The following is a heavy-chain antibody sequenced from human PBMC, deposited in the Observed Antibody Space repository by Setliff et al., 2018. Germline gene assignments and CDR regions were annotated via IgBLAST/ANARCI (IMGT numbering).Heavy chain of an antibody. Sequence: NPSETLSLTCAVSGGSLNSGSYYWSWIRQSTERGLEWLGRLHTSGSTTYNPALNSRVTISVDTSTNQFSLRLTSLTAAGTAVYFCARDNTILGATDHWGQGTLVTVSS. CDR2: LHTSGST. CDR3: ARDNTILGATDH. D-gene: IGHD1-26*01. J-gene: IGHJ5*02. CDR1: GGSLNSGSYY. V-gene: IGHV4-61*02.